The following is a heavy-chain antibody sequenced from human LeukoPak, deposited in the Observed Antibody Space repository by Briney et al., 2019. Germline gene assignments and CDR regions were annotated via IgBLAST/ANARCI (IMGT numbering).Heavy chain of an antibody. CDR2: ISSSGSTI. D-gene: IGHD3-10*01. J-gene: IGHJ4*02. CDR1: GFTFGSYE. CDR3: ARDFITMVRGFDY. Sequence: GGSLRLSCAASGFTFGSYEMNWVRQAPGKGLEWVSYISSSGSTIYYADSVKGRFTISRDNAKNSLYLQMNSLRAEDTAVYYCARDFITMVRGFDYWGQGTLVTVSS. V-gene: IGHV3-48*03.